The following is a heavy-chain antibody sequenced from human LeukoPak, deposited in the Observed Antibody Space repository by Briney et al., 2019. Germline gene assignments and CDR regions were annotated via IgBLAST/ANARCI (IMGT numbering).Heavy chain of an antibody. J-gene: IGHJ4*02. CDR1: GGSISSYY. Sequence: SETLSLTCTVSGGSISSYYWSWIRQPAGKGLEWIGRIYTSGSTNYNPSLKSRVTMSVDTSKNQFSLKLSSVTAADTAVYYCARGGGYYYDSSGYYRPKAGFDYWGQGTLVTVSS. D-gene: IGHD3-22*01. V-gene: IGHV4-4*07. CDR3: ARGGGYYYDSSGYYRPKAGFDY. CDR2: IYTSGST.